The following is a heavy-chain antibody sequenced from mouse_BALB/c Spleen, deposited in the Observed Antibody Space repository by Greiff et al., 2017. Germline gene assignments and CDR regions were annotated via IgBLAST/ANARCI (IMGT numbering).Heavy chain of an antibody. D-gene: IGHD3-1*01. CDR1: GFTFSSFG. CDR3: ASLSGDSFAY. V-gene: IGHV5-17*02. J-gene: IGHJ3*01. CDR2: ISSGSSTI. Sequence: EVQGVESGGGLVQPGGSRKLSCAASGFTFSSFGMHWVRQAPEKGLEWVAYISSGSSTIYYADTVKGRFTISRDNPKNTLFLQMTSLRSEDTAMYYCASLSGDSFAYWGQGTLVTVSA.